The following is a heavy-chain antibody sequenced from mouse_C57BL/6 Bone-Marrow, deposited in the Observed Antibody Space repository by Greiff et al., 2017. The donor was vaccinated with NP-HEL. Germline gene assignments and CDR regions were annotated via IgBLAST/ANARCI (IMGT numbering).Heavy chain of an antibody. CDR2: ISGGGGNT. CDR3: ARTYDGYYLFDY. J-gene: IGHJ2*01. Sequence: EVKLVESGGGLVKPGGSLKLSCAASGFTFSSYTMSWVRQTPEKRLEWVATISGGGGNTYYPDSVKGRFTISRANAKNTLYLQMSSLRSEDTALYYCARTYDGYYLFDYWGQGTTLTVSS. D-gene: IGHD2-3*01. CDR1: GFTFSSYT. V-gene: IGHV5-9*01.